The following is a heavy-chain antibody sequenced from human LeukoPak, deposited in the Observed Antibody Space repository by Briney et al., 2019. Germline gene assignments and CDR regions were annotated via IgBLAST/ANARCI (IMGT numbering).Heavy chain of an antibody. CDR3: ARDLDPLVRGVIYWFDP. CDR2: ISAYNGNT. CDR1: GYTFTSYG. J-gene: IGHJ5*02. D-gene: IGHD3-10*01. V-gene: IGHV1-18*01. Sequence: ASVKVSCKASGYTFTSYGISWVRQAPGQGLEWMGWISAYNGNTNYAQKLQGRVTMTTDTSTSTAYMELRSLRSDDTAVYYCARDLDPLVRGVIYWFDPWGQGTLDTVSS.